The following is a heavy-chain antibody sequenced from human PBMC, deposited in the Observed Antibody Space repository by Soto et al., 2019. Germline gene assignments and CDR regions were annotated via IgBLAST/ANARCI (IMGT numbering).Heavy chain of an antibody. J-gene: IGHJ4*02. CDR3: NVEYSSSPDQPFDY. CDR2: IIPIFGTA. CDR1: GGTFSSYA. D-gene: IGHD6-6*01. V-gene: IGHV1-69*13. Sequence: SVKVSCKASGGTFSSYAISWVRQAPGQGLEWMGGIIPIFGTANYAQKFQGRVTITADESTSTAYMELSSLRSEDTAVHYCNVEYSSSPDQPFDYWGQGTLVTVSS.